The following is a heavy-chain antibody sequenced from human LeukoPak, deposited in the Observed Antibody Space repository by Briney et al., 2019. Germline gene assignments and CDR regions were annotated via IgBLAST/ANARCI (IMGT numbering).Heavy chain of an antibody. CDR3: AKHQVGATSPGFY. D-gene: IGHD1-26*01. J-gene: IGHJ4*02. V-gene: IGHV3-23*01. CDR2: ISGSGGST. CDR1: GFTFSSYA. Sequence: SGGSLRLSCAASGFTFSSYAMSWVRQAPGKGLEWVSAISGSGGSTYYADSVRGRFTISRDNSKNTLYLQMNSLRAEGTAVYYCAKHQVGATSPGFYWGQGTLVTVSS.